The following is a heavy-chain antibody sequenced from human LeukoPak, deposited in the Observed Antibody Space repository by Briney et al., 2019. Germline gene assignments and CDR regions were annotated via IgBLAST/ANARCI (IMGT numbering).Heavy chain of an antibody. CDR2: INHSGST. J-gene: IGHJ4*02. V-gene: IGHV4-34*01. D-gene: IGHD4-17*01. Sequence: SETLSLTCAVYGGSFSGYYWSWICQPPGKGLEWIGEINHSGSTNYNPSLKSRVTISVDTSKNQFSLKLSSVTAADTAVYYCARANAVTTPNPDYWGQGTLVTVSS. CDR1: GGSFSGYY. CDR3: ARANAVTTPNPDY.